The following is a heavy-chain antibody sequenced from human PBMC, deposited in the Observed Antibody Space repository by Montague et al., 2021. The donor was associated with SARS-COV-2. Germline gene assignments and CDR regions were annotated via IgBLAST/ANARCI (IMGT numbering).Heavy chain of an antibody. CDR2: ISYDGSNK. J-gene: IGHJ6*02. CDR3: ASSRYSYGSAYYYYYGMDV. D-gene: IGHD5-18*01. Sequence: SRRLSCAASGFTFSSYAMHWVRQAPGKGLEWVAVISYDGSNKYYADSVKGRFTISRDNSKNTLYLQMNSLRAEDTAVYYCASSRYSYGSAYYYYYGMDVWGQGTTVTVSS. V-gene: IGHV3-30*04. CDR1: GFTFSSYA.